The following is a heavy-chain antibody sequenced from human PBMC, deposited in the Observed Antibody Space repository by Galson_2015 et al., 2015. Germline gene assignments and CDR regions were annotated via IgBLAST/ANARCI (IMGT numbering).Heavy chain of an antibody. CDR2: ISVSGKTI. V-gene: IGHV3-11*01. CDR3: ARNLLFYYGSRAFDH. CDR1: GFMFTDYY. Sequence: SLRLSCAASGFMFTDYYMNWIRQAPGKGLGWISHISVSGKTIYYADSVKGRFIISRDNANNSVYLQMNNLTPEDTAVYYCARNLLFYYGSRAFDHWGQVTLVAVSS. J-gene: IGHJ4*02. D-gene: IGHD3-10*01.